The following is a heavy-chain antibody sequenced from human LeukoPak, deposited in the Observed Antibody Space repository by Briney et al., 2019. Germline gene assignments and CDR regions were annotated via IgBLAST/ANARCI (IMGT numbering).Heavy chain of an antibody. Sequence: PGGSLRLSCAASGFTFSSYSMNWVRQAPGKGLEWVSSISSSSSYIYYADSVKGRFTISRDNAKNSLYLQMNSLRAEDTAVYYCARDSSKQAGYSSSRSPYYFDYWGQGTLVTVSS. D-gene: IGHD6-13*01. CDR2: ISSSSSYI. CDR1: GFTFSSYS. J-gene: IGHJ4*02. CDR3: ARDSSKQAGYSSSRSPYYFDY. V-gene: IGHV3-21*01.